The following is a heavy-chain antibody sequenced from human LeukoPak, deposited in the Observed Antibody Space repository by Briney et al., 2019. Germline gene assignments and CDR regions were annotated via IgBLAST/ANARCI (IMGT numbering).Heavy chain of an antibody. CDR1: GYTLTELS. D-gene: IGHD6-19*01. Sequence: ASVKVSCKVSGYTLTELSMHWVRQAPGKGLEWMGGFDPEDGETIYAQKFQGRVTMTEDTSTDTAYMELSSLRSEDTAVYYCARILRYSSGWYQFSDYYYYMDVWGKGTTVTISS. J-gene: IGHJ6*03. V-gene: IGHV1-24*01. CDR2: FDPEDGET. CDR3: ARILRYSSGWYQFSDYYYYMDV.